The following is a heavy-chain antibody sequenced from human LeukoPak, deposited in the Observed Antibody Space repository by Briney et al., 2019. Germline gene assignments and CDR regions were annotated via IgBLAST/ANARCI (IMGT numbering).Heavy chain of an antibody. D-gene: IGHD5-18*01. J-gene: IGHJ4*02. CDR3: ARPDEDRGYSYGYNY. CDR2: IIPIFGTA. V-gene: IGHV1-69*13. Sequence: SVRVSCKASGGTFSSYAISWVRQAPGQGLEWMGGIIPIFGTANYAQKFQGRVTITADESTSTAYMELSSLRSEDTAVYYCARPDEDRGYSYGYNYWGQGTLVTVSS. CDR1: GGTFSSYA.